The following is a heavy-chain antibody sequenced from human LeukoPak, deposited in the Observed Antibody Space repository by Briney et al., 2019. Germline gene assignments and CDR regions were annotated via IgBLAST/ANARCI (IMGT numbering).Heavy chain of an antibody. CDR3: AKAGTAF. V-gene: IGHV3-74*01. D-gene: IGHD6-13*01. J-gene: IGHJ4*02. CDR2: INSDGSWT. CDR1: GNYW. Sequence: GGSLRLSCAASGNYWMHWVRQVPGKGLVWVSHINSDGSWTSYADSVKGRFTISKDNAKNTVYLQMNSLRAEDTAVYYCAKAGTAFWGQGTVVIVSS.